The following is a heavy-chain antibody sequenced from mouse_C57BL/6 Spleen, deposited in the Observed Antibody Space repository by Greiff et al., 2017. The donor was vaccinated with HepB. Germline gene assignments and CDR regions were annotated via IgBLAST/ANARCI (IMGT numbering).Heavy chain of an antibody. D-gene: IGHD1-1*01. V-gene: IGHV8-8*01. CDR3: ARNYYGSSFPFAY. CDR1: GFSLSTFGMG. J-gene: IGHJ3*01. Sequence: QVQLKESGPGILQPSQTLSLTCSFSGFSLSTFGMGVGWIRQPSGKGLEWLAHIWWDDDKYYNPALKSRLTISKDTSKNQVFLKIANVDTADTATYYCARNYYGSSFPFAYWGQGTLVTVSA. CDR2: IWWDDDK.